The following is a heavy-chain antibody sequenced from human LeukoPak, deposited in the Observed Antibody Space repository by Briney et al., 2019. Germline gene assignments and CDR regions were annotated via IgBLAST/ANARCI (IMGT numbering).Heavy chain of an antibody. CDR3: ARGYSSSWYLD. CDR1: GFNFSSYS. Sequence: GGSLRLSCAGSGFNFSSYSMSWVRQAPWKGLEFVSSISSSSSSIYYADSVKGRFTISRDNAKKSLSLQMNSLRADDTAVYYCARGYSSSWYLDWGQGTLVTVSS. D-gene: IGHD6-13*01. V-gene: IGHV3-21*01. CDR2: ISSSSSSI. J-gene: IGHJ4*02.